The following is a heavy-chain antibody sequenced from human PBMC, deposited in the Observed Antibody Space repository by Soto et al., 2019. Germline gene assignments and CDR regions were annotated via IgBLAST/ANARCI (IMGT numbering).Heavy chain of an antibody. CDR3: VRASCSGGSCYYYYGMDV. CDR1: GGSIRSGGYY. D-gene: IGHD2-15*01. Sequence: QVQLQESGPGLVKPSQTLSLTCTVSGGSIRSGGYYWSWIRQHPGKGLEWIGYIYYSGSTYYNPSLKSRVTISVDTSKNQFSLKLSSVTAADTAVYYCVRASCSGGSCYYYYGMDVWGQGTTVTVSS. J-gene: IGHJ6*02. CDR2: IYYSGST. V-gene: IGHV4-31*03.